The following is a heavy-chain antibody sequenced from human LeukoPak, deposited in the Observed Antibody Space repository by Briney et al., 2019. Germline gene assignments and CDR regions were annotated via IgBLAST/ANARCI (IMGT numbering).Heavy chain of an antibody. V-gene: IGHV4-4*07. J-gene: IGHJ6*03. CDR2: IYTSGST. CDR3: ARGCYYYGSGSYPYYYYYMDV. Sequence: PSETLSLTCTVSGGSISSYYWSWIRQPAGKGLEWSGRIYTSGSTNYNPSLKRRVTISVDTSKKQFSLQRNSVTPEDTAVYYCARGCYYYGSGSYPYYYYYMDVWGKGTTVTVSS. CDR1: GGSISSYY. D-gene: IGHD3-10*01.